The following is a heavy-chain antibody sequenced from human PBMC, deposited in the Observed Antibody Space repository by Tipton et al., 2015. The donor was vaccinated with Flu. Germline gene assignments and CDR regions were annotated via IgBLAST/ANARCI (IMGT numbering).Heavy chain of an antibody. CDR3: ARGSGSGTYLIFDP. CDR1: GGSMSSYY. V-gene: IGHV4-4*07. Sequence: TLSLTCTVSGGSMSSYYWAWIRQPAGKGLGWIGRMYTSGSTKYNPSLECRVTMTVDTSNNHFYRKLRSVTAADTAVYYCARGSGSGTYLIFDPFGQGILATVSS. CDR2: MYTSGST. J-gene: IGHJ5*02. D-gene: IGHD3-10*01.